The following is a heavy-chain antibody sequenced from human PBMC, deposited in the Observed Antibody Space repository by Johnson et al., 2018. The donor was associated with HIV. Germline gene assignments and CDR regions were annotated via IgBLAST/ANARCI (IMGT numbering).Heavy chain of an antibody. CDR2: IRYDGSNK. CDR1: GFTFSSYG. CDR3: AKDRVGATSPQAQNGFES. J-gene: IGHJ3*02. Sequence: QVQLVESGGGVVQPGGSLRLSCAASGFTFSSYGMHCVRQAPGKGLEWVAFIRYDGSNKYYADSVKGRFTISRDNSKNTLYLQMNSLRAEDTAVYYCAKDRVGATSPQAQNGFESWGQGTMVTVSS. D-gene: IGHD1-26*01. V-gene: IGHV3-30*02.